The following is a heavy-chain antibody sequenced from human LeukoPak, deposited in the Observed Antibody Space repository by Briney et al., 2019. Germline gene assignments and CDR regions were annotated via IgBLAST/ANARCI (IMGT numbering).Heavy chain of an antibody. CDR3: TRHRYGDSGGDFDY. D-gene: IGHD4-17*01. CDR2: IRGSGGGT. V-gene: IGHV3-23*01. J-gene: IGHJ4*02. CDR1: GFTFSTYA. Sequence: GGSLRLSCAASGFTFSTYAMSWVRQAPGKGLEWVSAIRGSGGGTYYADSVKGRFTISRDDFKNTLYLQMNSLQIEDTAVYFCTRHRYGDSGGDFDYWGQGTLVTVSS.